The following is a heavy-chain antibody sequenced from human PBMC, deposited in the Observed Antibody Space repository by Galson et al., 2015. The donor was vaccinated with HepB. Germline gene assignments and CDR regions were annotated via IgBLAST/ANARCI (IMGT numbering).Heavy chain of an antibody. D-gene: IGHD6-19*01. V-gene: IGHV5-51*01. CDR2: IYPGDSDT. CDR1: GFTFSSYS. J-gene: IGHJ4*02. Sequence: SLRLSCAASGFTFSSYSMNWVRQAPGKGLEWMGIIYPGDSDTRYSPSFQGQVTISADKSISTAYLQWSSLKASDTAMYYCARAGRGSGWPYYFDYWGQGTLVTVSS. CDR3: ARAGRGSGWPYYFDY.